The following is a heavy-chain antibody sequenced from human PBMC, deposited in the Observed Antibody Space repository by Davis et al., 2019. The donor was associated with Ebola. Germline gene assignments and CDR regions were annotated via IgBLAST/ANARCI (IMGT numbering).Heavy chain of an antibody. Sequence: ASVKVSCKASGYTFTSYYMHWVRQAPGQGLEWMGIINPSGGSTSYAQKFQGRVTMTRDTSTSTVYMELSSLRSEDTAVYYCARGFITMVRGDLYYFDYWGQGTLVTVSS. J-gene: IGHJ4*02. CDR3: ARGFITMVRGDLYYFDY. D-gene: IGHD3-10*01. CDR2: INPSGGST. CDR1: GYTFTSYY. V-gene: IGHV1-46*01.